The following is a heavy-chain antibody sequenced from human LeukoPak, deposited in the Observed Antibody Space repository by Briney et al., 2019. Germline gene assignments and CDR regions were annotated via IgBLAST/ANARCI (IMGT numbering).Heavy chain of an antibody. CDR3: ARDGTREYSYGYPYYYYGMDV. D-gene: IGHD5-18*01. Sequence: GGSLRLSCAASGFTVSSNYMSWVRQAPGKGLEWVSVIYSGGSTCYADSVKGRFTISRDNSKNTLYLQMNSLRAEDTAVYYCARDGTREYSYGYPYYYYGMDVWGQGTTVTVSS. CDR2: IYSGGST. V-gene: IGHV3-53*01. CDR1: GFTVSSNY. J-gene: IGHJ6*02.